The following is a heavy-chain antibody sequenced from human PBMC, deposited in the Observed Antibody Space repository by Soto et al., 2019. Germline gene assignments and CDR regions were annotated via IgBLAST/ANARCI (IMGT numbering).Heavy chain of an antibody. V-gene: IGHV1-8*01. D-gene: IGHD3-3*01. CDR1: GYTYTRYD. J-gene: IGHJ6*02. Sequence: ASLKVSCKGAGYTYTRYDSNRLRQATGQGLEWMGWMNPNSGNTGYAQKFQGRVTMTRNTSISTAYMELSSLRSEDTAVYYCARGGMIFGVVIDYYYYYGMDVWGQGTMVTVSS. CDR2: MNPNSGNT. CDR3: ARGGMIFGVVIDYYYYYGMDV.